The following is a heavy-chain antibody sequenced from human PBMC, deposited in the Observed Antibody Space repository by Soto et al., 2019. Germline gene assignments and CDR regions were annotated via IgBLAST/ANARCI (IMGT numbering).Heavy chain of an antibody. J-gene: IGHJ4*02. CDR2: ISSSSSYT. Sequence: QVQLVESGGGLVKPGGSLRLSCAASGFTFSDYYMSWIRQAPGKGLEWVSYISSSSSYTNYADSVKGRFTISRDNAKNSLYLQMNRLRAEDTAVYYCARAKTYYYGSGSYRPFDYWGQGTLVTVSS. CDR3: ARAKTYYYGSGSYRPFDY. CDR1: GFTFSDYY. V-gene: IGHV3-11*05. D-gene: IGHD3-10*01.